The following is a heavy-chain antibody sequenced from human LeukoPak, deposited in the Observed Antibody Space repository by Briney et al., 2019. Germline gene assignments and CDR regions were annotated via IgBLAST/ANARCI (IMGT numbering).Heavy chain of an antibody. Sequence: PGGSLRLSCAASGFTFSSCEMNWVRQAPGKGLEWVSAISGSGGSTYYADSVKGRFTISRDNSKNTLYLQMNSLRAEDTAVYYCAKLVDGYTWDAFDIWGQGTMVTVSS. CDR2: ISGSGGST. D-gene: IGHD5-24*01. CDR3: AKLVDGYTWDAFDI. CDR1: GFTFSSCE. J-gene: IGHJ3*02. V-gene: IGHV3-23*01.